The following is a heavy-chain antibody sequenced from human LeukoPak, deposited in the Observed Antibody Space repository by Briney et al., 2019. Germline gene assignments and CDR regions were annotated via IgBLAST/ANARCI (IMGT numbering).Heavy chain of an antibody. D-gene: IGHD3-9*01. J-gene: IGHJ4*02. CDR1: GGSISSSNW. CDR3: ARVGSVRYFDWLSGRYFDY. V-gene: IGHV4-4*02. CDR2: IYHSGST. Sequence: PSGTLSLTCAVSGGSISSSNWWSWVRPPPGKGLEWIGEIYHSGSTNYNPSLKSRVTISVDKSKNQFSLRLSSVTAADTAVYYCARVGSVRYFDWLSGRYFDYWGQGTLVTVSS.